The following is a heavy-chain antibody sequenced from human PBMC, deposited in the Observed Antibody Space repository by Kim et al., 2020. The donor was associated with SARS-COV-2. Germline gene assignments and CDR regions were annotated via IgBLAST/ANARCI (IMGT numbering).Heavy chain of an antibody. D-gene: IGHD5-12*01. Sequence: GGSLRLSCAASGFTVSSNYMSWVRQAPGKGLEWVSVIYSGGSTYYADSVKGRFTISRDNSKNTLYLQMHSLRAEDTAVYYCARGGYDYAFDIWGQGTMVTVSS. CDR3: ARGGYDYAFDI. J-gene: IGHJ3*02. V-gene: IGHV3-66*01. CDR1: GFTVSSNY. CDR2: IYSGGST.